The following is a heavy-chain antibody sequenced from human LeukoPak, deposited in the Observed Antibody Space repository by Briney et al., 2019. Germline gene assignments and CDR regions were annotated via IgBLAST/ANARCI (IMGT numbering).Heavy chain of an antibody. Sequence: GGSLRLSCAASGFTFSSYWMSWVRQAPGKGLEWVANIKQDGSEKYYVDSVKGRFTISRDNAKNSLYLQMNSLRAEDTAVYYCARERDYYDSSGYYYTLYYYYYYMDVWGKGTTVTVSS. CDR3: ARERDYYDSSGYYYTLYYYYYYMDV. D-gene: IGHD3-22*01. V-gene: IGHV3-7*01. CDR1: GFTFSSYW. CDR2: IKQDGSEK. J-gene: IGHJ6*03.